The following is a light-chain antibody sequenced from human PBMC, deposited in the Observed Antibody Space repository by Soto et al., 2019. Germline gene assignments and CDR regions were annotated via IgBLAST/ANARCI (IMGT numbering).Light chain of an antibody. CDR2: GAS. Sequence: EIVLTQSPGTLSLSPGERATLSCRASQSVSSSYLAWYQQKPGQAPRLLIYGASSRATGIPDRFSGSGSGTDFPLTIRRLEPEDFAVYYCQQSGSSPLYTLGQGTKLEIK. CDR3: QQSGSSPLYT. V-gene: IGKV3-20*01. J-gene: IGKJ2*01. CDR1: QSVSSSY.